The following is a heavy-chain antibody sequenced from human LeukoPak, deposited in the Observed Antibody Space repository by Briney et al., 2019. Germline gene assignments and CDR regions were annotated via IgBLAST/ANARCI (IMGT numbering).Heavy chain of an antibody. Sequence: SVKVSCKASGGTFSSYAISWVRQAPGPGLEWMGGIIPIFGTTNYAQKFQSRVTTTAEESTSTAYMELSSLGSAETAVYYCAGDPGCSGSYVKPFDYWGQGTLVTVSS. CDR2: IIPIFGTT. V-gene: IGHV1-69*13. J-gene: IGHJ4*02. CDR3: AGDPGCSGSYVKPFDY. D-gene: IGHD3-10*02. CDR1: GGTFSSYA.